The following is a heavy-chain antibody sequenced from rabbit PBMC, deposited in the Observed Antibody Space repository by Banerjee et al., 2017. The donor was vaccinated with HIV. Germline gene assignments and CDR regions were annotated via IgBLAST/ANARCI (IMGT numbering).Heavy chain of an antibody. CDR3: ARESTDGTGYGCWDL. Sequence: QQQLEESGGGLVKPGGTLTLTCKASGFSFSSSYWLCWVRQAPGKGLEWIACIYAGDGMTYYASWAKGRFTISKTSSTVDLKMTSLTAADTATYFCARESTDGTGYGCWDLWGPGTLVTVS. V-gene: IGHV1S45*01. CDR1: GFSFSSSYW. D-gene: IGHD6-1*01. J-gene: IGHJ6*01. CDR2: IYAGDGMT.